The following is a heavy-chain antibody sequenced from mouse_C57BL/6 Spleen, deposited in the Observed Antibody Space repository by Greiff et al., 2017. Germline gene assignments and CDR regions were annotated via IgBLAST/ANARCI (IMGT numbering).Heavy chain of an antibody. D-gene: IGHD3-1*01. V-gene: IGHV1-52*01. CDR1: GYTFTSYW. CDR2: IDPSDSET. CDR3: ARMGTHSSGFAY. Sequence: QVQLQQPGAELVRPGSSVKLSCKASGYTFTSYWMHWVKQRPIQGLEWIGNIDPSDSETHYNQKFKDKATLTVDKSSSTAYMQLSSLTSEDSAVYYCARMGTHSSGFAYWGQGTLVTVSA. J-gene: IGHJ3*01.